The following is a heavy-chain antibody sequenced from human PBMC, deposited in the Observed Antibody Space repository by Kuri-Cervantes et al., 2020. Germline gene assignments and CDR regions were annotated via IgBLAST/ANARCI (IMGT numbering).Heavy chain of an antibody. J-gene: IGHJ3*02. V-gene: IGHV1-69*05. CDR2: IIPIFGTA. CDR1: GYTFTGYY. CDR3: ARPRVVARPSDAFDI. D-gene: IGHD3-22*01. Sequence: SVKVSCKASGYTFTGYYMHWVRQAPGQGLEWMGGIIPIFGTANYAQKFQGRVTITTDESTSTAYMELSSLRSEDTAVYYCARPRVVARPSDAFDIWGQGTMVTVSS.